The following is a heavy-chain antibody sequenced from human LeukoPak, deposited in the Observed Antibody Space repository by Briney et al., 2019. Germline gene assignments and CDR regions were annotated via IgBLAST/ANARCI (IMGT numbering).Heavy chain of an antibody. Sequence: KPGGSLRLSCAASGFTFSSYSMNWVRQAPGKGLEWVSSISSSSSYIYYADSVKGRFTISRDNAKNSLYLQMNSLRAEDTAVYYCARDIVGATTPDYWGQGTLVTVSS. CDR1: GFTFSSYS. J-gene: IGHJ4*02. V-gene: IGHV3-21*01. CDR3: ARDIVGATTPDY. CDR2: ISSSSSYI. D-gene: IGHD1-26*01.